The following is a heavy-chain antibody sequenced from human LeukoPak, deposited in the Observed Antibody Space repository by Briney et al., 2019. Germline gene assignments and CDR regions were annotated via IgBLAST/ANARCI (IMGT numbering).Heavy chain of an antibody. D-gene: IGHD3-22*01. CDR2: ISGSGGST. V-gene: IGHV3-23*01. CDR3: AKDRGDSSGYPRYYFDY. CDR1: GFTFSTYA. J-gene: IGHJ4*02. Sequence: GGSLRLSCAASGFTFSTYAMSWVRQAPGKGLEWVSVISGSGGSTNYADSVKGRLTISRDNFKNTLFLQMNSLRAEDTAVYYCAKDRGDSSGYPRYYFDYWGQGTLVTVSS.